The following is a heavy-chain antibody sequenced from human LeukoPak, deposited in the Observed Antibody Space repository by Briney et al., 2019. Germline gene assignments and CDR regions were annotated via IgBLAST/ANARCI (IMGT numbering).Heavy chain of an antibody. CDR2: IYYSGSI. V-gene: IGHV4-59*01. D-gene: IGHD5-18*01. CDR1: DDSISGYY. J-gene: IGHJ4*02. Sequence: SETLSLTCTVSDDSISGYYWSWIRQPPGKGLEWMGFIYYSGSINYNPSFKSRVTLSVDTSKNQFSLKLSSVTAADTAVYYCAREKFPGYNYGTFDYWGQGTLVTVSS. CDR3: AREKFPGYNYGTFDY.